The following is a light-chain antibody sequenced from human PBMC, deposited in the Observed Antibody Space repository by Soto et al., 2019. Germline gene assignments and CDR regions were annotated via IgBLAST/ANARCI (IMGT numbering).Light chain of an antibody. J-gene: IGKJ4*01. CDR1: QAVSTW. CDR3: QQGASFPRT. Sequence: DIQMTQSPSSVSASVGDTVTITCRASQAVSTWLAWYQQKPGDAPKLLIYAASTLQSGIPSRFSCSGAGTDFTLTIRSLQPEDFATYYCQQGASFPRTFGGGTTVAIK. V-gene: IGKV1-12*01. CDR2: AAS.